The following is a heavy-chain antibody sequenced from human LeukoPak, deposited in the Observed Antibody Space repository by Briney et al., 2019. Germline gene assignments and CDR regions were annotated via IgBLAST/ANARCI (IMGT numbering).Heavy chain of an antibody. V-gene: IGHV3-30-3*01. CDR2: ISYDGSNK. D-gene: IGHD2-15*01. CDR3: ARDTCSGGSCYNYHGMDV. Sequence: GGSLRLSCAASGFTFSSYAMHWVRQAPGKGLEWVAVISYDGSNKYYADSVKGRFTISRDNSKNTLYLQMNSLRAEDTAVYYCARDTCSGGSCYNYHGMDVWGQGTTVTVSS. CDR1: GFTFSSYA. J-gene: IGHJ6*02.